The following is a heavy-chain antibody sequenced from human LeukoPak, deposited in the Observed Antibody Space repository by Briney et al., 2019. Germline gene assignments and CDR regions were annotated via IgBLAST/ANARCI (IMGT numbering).Heavy chain of an antibody. D-gene: IGHD1-26*01. CDR2: IRNDGSNK. CDR1: GFTFSSYG. Sequence: PGGSLRLSCAASGFTFSSYGIHWVRQAPGKGLEWVAFIRNDGSNKYYADSVKGRFTVSRDNSKNTLYFQMNSLRVEDAAVYYCTKEGDLVGVTYYFDYWGQGTLVTVSS. CDR3: TKEGDLVGVTYYFDY. V-gene: IGHV3-30*02. J-gene: IGHJ4*02.